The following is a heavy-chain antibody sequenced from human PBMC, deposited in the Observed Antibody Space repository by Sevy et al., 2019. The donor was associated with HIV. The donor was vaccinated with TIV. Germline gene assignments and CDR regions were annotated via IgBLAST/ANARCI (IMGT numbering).Heavy chain of an antibody. CDR1: GFTVSNNY. V-gene: IGHV3-53*01. CDR3: ARAYTVTSMDV. J-gene: IGHJ6*04. Sequence: GGSLRLSCTVSGFTVSNNYMSWVRQAPGKGLEWVSVIYSGGNKYYADSVKGRFTISRDNSKNTLYLQMNSLTAEDTAIYYCARAYTVTSMDVWGKWTTVTVSS. CDR2: IYSGGNK. D-gene: IGHD4-17*01.